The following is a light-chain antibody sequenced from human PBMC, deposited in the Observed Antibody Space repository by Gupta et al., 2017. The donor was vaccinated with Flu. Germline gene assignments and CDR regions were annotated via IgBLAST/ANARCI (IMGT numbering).Light chain of an antibody. CDR1: QTVNRN. V-gene: IGKV3D-15*01. CDR2: GGF. Sequence: EIVLMQSPAILSASPGERVTLSCRASQTVNRNLAWLQQRPGQSPRLIIYGGFNRATGIPARFSGSGSGTDFVLTISSLQSEDFAVYYCQHYNNWPSFGGGTKVEFK. J-gene: IGKJ4*01. CDR3: QHYNNWPS.